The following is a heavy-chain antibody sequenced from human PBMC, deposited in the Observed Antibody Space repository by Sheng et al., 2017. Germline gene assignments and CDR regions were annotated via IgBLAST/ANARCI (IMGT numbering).Heavy chain of an antibody. CDR2: FYYSGST. J-gene: IGHJ4*02. Sequence: QLQLQESGPGLVKPSETLSLTCTVSGGSISSSNYYWGWIRQPPGKGLEWIGSFYYSGSTYYNPSLKSRVTISVDTYKNRFSLKLSSVTAADTAVYYCARYYYDSSGFLWGQGTLVTVSS. V-gene: IGHV4-39*07. CDR1: GGSISSSNYY. D-gene: IGHD3-22*01. CDR3: ARYYYDSSGFL.